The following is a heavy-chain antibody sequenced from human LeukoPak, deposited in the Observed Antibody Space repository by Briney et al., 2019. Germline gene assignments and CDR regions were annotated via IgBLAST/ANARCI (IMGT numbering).Heavy chain of an antibody. CDR1: GGSISSYY. V-gene: IGHV4-59*01. CDR2: IYYSGST. J-gene: IGHJ5*02. Sequence: SETLSLTCTVSGGSISSYYWSWIRQPPGKGLEWIGYIYYSGSTNYNPSLKSRVTISVDTSKNQFSLKLSSVAAADTAVYYCARESNTMIENWFDPWGQGTLVTVSS. D-gene: IGHD3-22*01. CDR3: ARESNTMIENWFDP.